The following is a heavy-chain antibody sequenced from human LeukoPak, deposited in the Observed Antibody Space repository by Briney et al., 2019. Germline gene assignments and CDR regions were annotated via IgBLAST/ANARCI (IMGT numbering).Heavy chain of an antibody. Sequence: SETLSLTCTVSGGSISSGGYYWNWIRQHPGKGLEWIGSIYYSGSTYYNPSLKSRVTISVDTSKNQFSLKLSSVTAADTAVYYCAREIAAAPMSIDYWGQGTLVTVSS. CDR3: AREIAAAPMSIDY. CDR1: GGSISSGGYY. D-gene: IGHD6-13*01. V-gene: IGHV4-39*01. J-gene: IGHJ4*02. CDR2: IYYSGST.